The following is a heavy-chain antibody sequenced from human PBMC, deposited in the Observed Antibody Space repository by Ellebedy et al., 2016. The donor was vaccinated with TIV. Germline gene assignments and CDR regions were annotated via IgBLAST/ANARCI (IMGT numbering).Heavy chain of an antibody. V-gene: IGHV3-23*01. J-gene: IGHJ4*02. CDR3: AKLDSSGYYYGRFDY. CDR1: GFTFRNFA. Sequence: GGSLRLSCAASGFTFRNFAMTWVRQAPGKGLDWVSSISSSGVSTDYADSVRGRVTISRDNSTKTLYLQMNSLRADDSAVYYCAKLDSSGYYYGRFDYWGQGTLVTVSS. D-gene: IGHD3-22*01. CDR2: ISSSGVST.